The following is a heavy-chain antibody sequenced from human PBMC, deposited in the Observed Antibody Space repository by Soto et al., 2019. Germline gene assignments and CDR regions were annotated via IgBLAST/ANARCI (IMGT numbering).Heavy chain of an antibody. D-gene: IGHD4-17*01. V-gene: IGHV4-4*02. CDR2: THHSGRT. CDR3: ARSEATVLDY. J-gene: IGHJ4*02. CDR1: GGSMSSSNW. Sequence: QVQLQESGPGLVKPSGTLSLTYTVSGGSMSSSNWWNWVRQPPGKGLEWIGETHHSGRTNYNPSLKSRATISVDKSKNHFSLKLSSVTAADTAVYYCARSEATVLDYWGQGTLVTVSS.